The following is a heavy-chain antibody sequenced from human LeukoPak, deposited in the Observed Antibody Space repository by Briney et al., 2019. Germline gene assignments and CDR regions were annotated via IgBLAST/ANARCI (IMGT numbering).Heavy chain of an antibody. CDR2: IIPIFGTA. D-gene: IGHD3-10*01. Sequence: GASVKVSCKASGGTFSNYAISWVRQAPGQGLEWMGGIIPIFGTANYAQKFQGRVTITADESTSTAYMELSSLRSEDTAVYYCARGHPLLLWFGELDYWGQGTLVTVSS. V-gene: IGHV1-69*13. CDR3: ARGHPLLLWFGELDY. CDR1: GGTFSNYA. J-gene: IGHJ4*02.